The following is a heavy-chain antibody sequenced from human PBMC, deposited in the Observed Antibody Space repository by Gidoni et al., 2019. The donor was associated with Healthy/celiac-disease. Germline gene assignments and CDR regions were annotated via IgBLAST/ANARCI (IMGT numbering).Heavy chain of an antibody. D-gene: IGHD3-10*01. J-gene: IGHJ4*02. CDR2: ISNDGRNE. CDR1: GSTFSSYA. CDR3: AGDYYGSGSYYNVGDY. V-gene: IGHV3-30*04. Sequence: QVQLVEPGGGVVQPGRALRLSCSASGSTFSSYAMHWVRQAPGKGLEWVAVISNDGRNEYYADSVKGRFTISRDNSKNTLYLQMNSLRAEDTAVYYCAGDYYGSGSYYNVGDYWGQGTLVTVSS.